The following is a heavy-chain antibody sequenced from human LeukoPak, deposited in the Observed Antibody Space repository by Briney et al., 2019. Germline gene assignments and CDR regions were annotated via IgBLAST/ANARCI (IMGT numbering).Heavy chain of an antibody. CDR1: GGSIKTYY. Sequence: SETLSLTCTVSGGSIKTYYWSWSRQSPGKGLEWIGSMSYSGTSNYIPSLKSRVSMTIDISKNQFSLKLTSVTAADTALYFCAAGSRPYYFYYMAVWGTGATVTVSS. CDR3: AAGSRPYYFYYMAV. J-gene: IGHJ6*03. CDR2: MSYSGTS. V-gene: IGHV4-59*08.